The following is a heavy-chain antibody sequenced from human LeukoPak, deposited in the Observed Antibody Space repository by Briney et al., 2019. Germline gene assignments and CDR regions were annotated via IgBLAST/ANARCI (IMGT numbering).Heavy chain of an antibody. J-gene: IGHJ4*02. D-gene: IGHD1-26*01. CDR2: ISGSGGST. CDR1: GFTFSSYV. CDR3: ATESGTYYIFGY. V-gene: IGHV3-23*01. Sequence: PGGSLRLSCAASGFTFSSYVMSWVRQAPGKGLEWVSGISGSGGSTYYADSVKGRFTISRDNSKNTLYMQMNSLRGEDTAVYYCATESGTYYIFGYWGQGTLVTVSS.